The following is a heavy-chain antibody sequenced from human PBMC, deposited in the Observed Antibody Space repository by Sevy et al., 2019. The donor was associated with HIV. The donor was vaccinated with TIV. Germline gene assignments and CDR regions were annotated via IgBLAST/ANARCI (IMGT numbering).Heavy chain of an antibody. V-gene: IGHV3-21*01. CDR1: GFTFSSYS. D-gene: IGHD3-16*01. Sequence: GGSLRLSCAASGFTFSSYSMNWVRQAPGKGLEWVSSISSSSSYIYYADSVKGRFTISRDNAKNSLYLQMNSLRAEDTAVYYCATLARGMITFGGVRTLDVWGQWTTVTVSS. CDR2: ISSSSSYI. J-gene: IGHJ6*02. CDR3: ATLARGMITFGGVRTLDV.